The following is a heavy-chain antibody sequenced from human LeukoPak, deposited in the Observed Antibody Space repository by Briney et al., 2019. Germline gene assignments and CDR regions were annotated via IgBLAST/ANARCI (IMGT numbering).Heavy chain of an antibody. J-gene: IGHJ4*02. V-gene: IGHV1-18*01. CDR1: GYTFTTYG. CDR2: SSPYSGNT. Sequence: GASVKVSCKASGYTFTTYGISWVRQAPGQRLEWIGWSSPYSGNTDYAQKFQGRVTMTTDASTTTAYMELRSLISDDTAVYYCARADPTNSSDEYFDYWGQGTLITVSS. CDR3: ARADPTNSSDEYFDY. D-gene: IGHD6-25*01.